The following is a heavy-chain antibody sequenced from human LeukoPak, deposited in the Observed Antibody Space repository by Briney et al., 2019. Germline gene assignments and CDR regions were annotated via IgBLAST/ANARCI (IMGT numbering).Heavy chain of an antibody. CDR1: GGSISSYY. J-gene: IGHJ5*02. CDR3: ARNVDIVATTNIRFDP. D-gene: IGHD5-12*01. V-gene: IGHV4-59*01. Sequence: PSETLSLTCTVSGGSISSYYWSWIRQPPGKGLEWIGYIYYSGSTNYNPSLKSRVTILVDTSKNQFSLQLSSVTAAETAVYYGARNVDIVATTNIRFDPCGQGTLVTVSS. CDR2: IYYSGST.